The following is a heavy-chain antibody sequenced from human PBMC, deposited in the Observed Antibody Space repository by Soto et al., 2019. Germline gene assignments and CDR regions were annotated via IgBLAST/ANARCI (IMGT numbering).Heavy chain of an antibody. CDR2: IYWDDDK. J-gene: IGHJ4*02. CDR1: GLSLSTSGVG. CDR3: AHIGGTWWDSSGYSLFDY. D-gene: IGHD3-22*01. Sequence: QITLKESGPTLVKPTQTLTLTCTFSGLSLSTSGVGVGWIRQPPGKALEWLALIYWDDDKRYSPSLKSRLTSTKDTSKNQVVLTMTNMDPVDTATYYGAHIGGTWWDSSGYSLFDYWGQGTLVTVSS. V-gene: IGHV2-5*02.